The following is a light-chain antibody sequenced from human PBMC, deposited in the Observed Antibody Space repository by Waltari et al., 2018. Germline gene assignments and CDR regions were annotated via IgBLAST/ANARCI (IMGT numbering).Light chain of an antibody. CDR1: RTISIY. CDR3: QQSHSTPLT. Sequence: DIQMTQSPSSLSASVVDRFTITCRASRTISIYLNWYQQKPGKAPKLLIYTASTLQPGVPSRFSGSGSGTDFTLTISSLQPEDFATYYCQQSHSTPLTFGGGTKVEIK. CDR2: TAS. J-gene: IGKJ4*01. V-gene: IGKV1-39*01.